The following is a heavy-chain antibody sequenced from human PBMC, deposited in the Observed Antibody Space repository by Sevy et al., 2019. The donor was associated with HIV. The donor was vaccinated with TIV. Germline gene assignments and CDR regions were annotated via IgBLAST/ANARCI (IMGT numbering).Heavy chain of an antibody. J-gene: IGHJ4*02. D-gene: IGHD3-22*01. CDR3: ARGNSGSFDY. CDR2: IKQDESEK. V-gene: IGHV3-7*04. Sequence: GGSLRLPCAASGFSFSNYWMHWVRQAPGKGLEWVANIKQDESEKYYVASVKGRFTISRDNVKNSLYLQMNSLRPEDTAVYYRARGNSGSFDYWGQGTLVTVSS. CDR1: GFSFSNYW.